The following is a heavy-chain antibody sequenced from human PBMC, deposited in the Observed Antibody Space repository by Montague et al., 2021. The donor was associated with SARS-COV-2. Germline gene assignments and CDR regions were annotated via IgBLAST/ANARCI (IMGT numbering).Heavy chain of an antibody. CDR1: GFTFSSYA. V-gene: IGHV3-30*04. Sequence: SLRLSCAASGFTFSSYAMHWVRQAPGKGLEWVAVISYDGSIKYYADSVKGRFTISRDNSKNTLYLQMNSLRAEDTAVYYCARDLGSYYGMDVWGQGTTVTVSS. CDR3: ARDLGSYYGMDV. J-gene: IGHJ6*02. CDR2: ISYDGSIK.